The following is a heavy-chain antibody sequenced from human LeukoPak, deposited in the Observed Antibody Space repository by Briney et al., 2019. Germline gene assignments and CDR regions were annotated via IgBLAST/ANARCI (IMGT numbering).Heavy chain of an antibody. V-gene: IGHV1-2*02. Sequence: GASVKVSCKASGYTFTGSFMHWVRQAPGQGLEWMGWINSNTGDTKFAQKFQGRVTMTRDTSISTAYMELSRLRSDDTAAYYCARADPVGYWGQGTQVTVSS. CDR3: ARADPVGY. CDR2: INSNTGDT. J-gene: IGHJ4*02. CDR1: GYTFTGSF.